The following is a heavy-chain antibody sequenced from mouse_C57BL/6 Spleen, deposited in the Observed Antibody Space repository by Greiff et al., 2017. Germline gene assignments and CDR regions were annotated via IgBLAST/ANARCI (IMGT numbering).Heavy chain of an antibody. J-gene: IGHJ2*01. D-gene: IGHD2-1*01. V-gene: IGHV7-3*01. CDR1: GFTFTDYY. CDR2: IRNKANGYTT. CDR3: ARSLYYGPDY. Sequence: EVQGVESGGGLVQPGGSLSLSCAASGFTFTDYYMSWVRQPPGKALEWLGFIRNKANGYTTEYSASVKGRFTISRDNSQSSRYLQMNALRAEDSATYYCARSLYYGPDYWGQGTTLTVSS.